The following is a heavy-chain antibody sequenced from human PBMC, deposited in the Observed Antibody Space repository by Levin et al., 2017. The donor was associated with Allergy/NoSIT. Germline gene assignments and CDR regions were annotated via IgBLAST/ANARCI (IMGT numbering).Heavy chain of an antibody. CDR1: GFTFSSYA. CDR3: AKYRGITMDAFDI. Sequence: HPGGSLRLSCAASGFTFSSYAMSWVRQAPGKGLEWVSAISGSGGSTYYADSVKGRFTISRDNSKNTLYLQMNSLRAEDTAVYYCAKYRGITMDAFDIWGQGTMVTVSS. CDR2: ISGSGGST. J-gene: IGHJ3*02. V-gene: IGHV3-23*01. D-gene: IGHD3-10*01.